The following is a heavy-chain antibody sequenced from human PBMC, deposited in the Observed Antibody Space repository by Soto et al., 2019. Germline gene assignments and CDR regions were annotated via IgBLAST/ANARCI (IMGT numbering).Heavy chain of an antibody. CDR1: GYTFTSYA. CDR2: INAGNGNT. J-gene: IGHJ4*02. D-gene: IGHD3-22*01. Sequence: QVQLVQSGAEVKKPGASVKVSCKASGYTFTSYAMHWVRQAPGQRLEWMGWINAGNGNTKYSQKFQGRVTITRDTSASTAYMELSSLRSEYTAVYYCAKSSGYYYGDYWGQGTLVTVSS. V-gene: IGHV1-3*01. CDR3: AKSSGYYYGDY.